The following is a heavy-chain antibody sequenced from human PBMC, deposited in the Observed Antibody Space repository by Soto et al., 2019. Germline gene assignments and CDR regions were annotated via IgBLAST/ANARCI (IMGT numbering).Heavy chain of an antibody. CDR1: GGSFKSGSYP. Sequence: SEPLSLTCTVPGGSFKSGSYPWSWIRQPPGKGLEWIGYVYHTGRTSYNPSLKSRVSISMDTSKNQFSMNLDSVTAADTAVYFCARDFAYFDSWGQGTLVTVFS. CDR3: ARDFAYFDS. CDR2: VYHTGRT. J-gene: IGHJ4*02. D-gene: IGHD3-3*01. V-gene: IGHV4-61*01.